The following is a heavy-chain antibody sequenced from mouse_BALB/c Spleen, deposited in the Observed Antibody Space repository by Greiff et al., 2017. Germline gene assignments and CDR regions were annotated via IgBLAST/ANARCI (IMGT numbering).Heavy chain of an antibody. J-gene: IGHJ4*01. CDR3: ARRGSSGYAMDY. CDR2: IYPGDGDT. D-gene: IGHD1-1*01. CDR1: GYAFSSSW. V-gene: IGHV1-82*01. Sequence: EQLQESGPELVKPGASVKISCKASGYAFSSSWMNWVKQRPGQGLEWIGRIYPGDGDTNYNGKFKGKATLTADKSSSTAYMQLSSLTSVDSAVYFCARRGSSGYAMDYWGQGTSVTVSS.